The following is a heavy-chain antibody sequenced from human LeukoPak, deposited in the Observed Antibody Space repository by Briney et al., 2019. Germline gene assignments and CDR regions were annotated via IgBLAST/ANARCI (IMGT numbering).Heavy chain of an antibody. CDR2: IYTSGST. CDR1: GGSISSYY. Sequence: SETLSLTCTVSGGSISSYYWSWIRQPAGKGLEGIGRIYTSGSTNYNPSLESRVTMSVDTSKNQFSLKLSSVTAADTAVYYCASTYYYDSSGYFDYWGLGTLVTVSS. CDR3: ASTYYYDSSGYFDY. J-gene: IGHJ4*02. V-gene: IGHV4-4*07. D-gene: IGHD3-22*01.